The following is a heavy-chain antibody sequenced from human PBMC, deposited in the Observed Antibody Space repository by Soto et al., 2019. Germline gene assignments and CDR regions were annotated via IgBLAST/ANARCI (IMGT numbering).Heavy chain of an antibody. J-gene: IGHJ6*02. CDR3: TRILWSSRRDALDI. CDR1: GFTFSNYA. D-gene: IGHD2-21*01. V-gene: IGHV3-23*01. Sequence: GGSLRLSCIASGFTFSNYAMAWVRQAPGEDLEWVSAIGTSGTPTLYADSVKSRFSISRDDSRNTVSLQMNSLGVEATATYYCTRILWSSRRDALDIWGQGTTVNVYS. CDR2: IGTSGTPT.